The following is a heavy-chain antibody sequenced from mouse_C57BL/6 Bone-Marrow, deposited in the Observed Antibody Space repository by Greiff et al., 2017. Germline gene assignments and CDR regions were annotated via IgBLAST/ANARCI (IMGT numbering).Heavy chain of an antibody. Sequence: VQLVESGPGLVAPSQCLSVTCTVSGFSLTSYGVDWVRQPPGKGLEWLGVIWGGGSTNYNSALMSRLSISKDNSKSQVFLQMNSLQTDDTAMYYCAAHTFYYGSSGYSMDDWGQGTSVTVSS. CDR2: IWGGGST. V-gene: IGHV2-9*01. CDR3: AAHTFYYGSSGYSMDD. D-gene: IGHD1-1*01. CDR1: GFSLTSYG. J-gene: IGHJ4*01.